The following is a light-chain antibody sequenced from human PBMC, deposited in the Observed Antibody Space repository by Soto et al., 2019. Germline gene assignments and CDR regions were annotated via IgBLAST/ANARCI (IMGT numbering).Light chain of an antibody. Sequence: DIQMTQPPSALSASVGDRVTITCRASQSINSWLAWYQQKSGKXPKXXIYKASSLESGVPSRFSGSGSGTACTLIISSLQPDDGATYDGQQYNSYPLTFGGGTKVDIK. CDR1: QSINSW. CDR3: QQYNSYPLT. J-gene: IGKJ4*01. V-gene: IGKV1-5*03. CDR2: KAS.